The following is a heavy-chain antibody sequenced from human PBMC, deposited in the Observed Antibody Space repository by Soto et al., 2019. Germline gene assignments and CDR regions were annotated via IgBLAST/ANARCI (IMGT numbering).Heavy chain of an antibody. Sequence: EXQLVESGGGLVQPGGSLRLXCAASGFTFSSYWMSWXXXAXGKGLXWVANIKQKGSEKYYVDSVKGRFTISRDNAKNSLYLQMNSLRAEDTAVSYCARRSGIAAAGGYFQHWGQVTLVTVSS. CDR3: ARRSGIAAAGGYFQH. D-gene: IGHD6-13*01. CDR1: GFTFSSYW. V-gene: IGHV3-7*01. CDR2: IKQKGSEK. J-gene: IGHJ1*01.